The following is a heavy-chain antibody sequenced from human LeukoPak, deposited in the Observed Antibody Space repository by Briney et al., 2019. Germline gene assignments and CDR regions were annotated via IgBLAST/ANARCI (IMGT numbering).Heavy chain of an antibody. CDR3: ARGDYYDSSGLFDY. Sequence: GGSLRLSCAPSRFTFSTYWMHWVRQAPGKGLVWVSRINSDGSSTSYADSVKGRFTISRDNGKNTLYLQMNSLRAEDTAVYYCARGDYYDSSGLFDYWGQGTLVTVSP. CDR2: INSDGSST. V-gene: IGHV3-74*01. J-gene: IGHJ4*02. D-gene: IGHD3-22*01. CDR1: RFTFSTYW.